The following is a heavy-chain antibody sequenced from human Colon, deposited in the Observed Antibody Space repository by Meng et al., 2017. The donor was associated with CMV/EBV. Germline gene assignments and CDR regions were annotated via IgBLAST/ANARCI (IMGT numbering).Heavy chain of an antibody. J-gene: IGHJ6*02. CDR2: ISYDGSNK. D-gene: IGHD3-3*01. Sequence: GESLKISCAASGFTFSSYAMHWVRQAPGKGLEWVAVISYDGSNKYYADSVKGRFTISRDNAKNSLYLQMNSLRAEDTAVYYCARDTNSITIFGVVINYYYYGMDVWGQGTTVTVSS. CDR3: ARDTNSITIFGVVINYYYYGMDV. CDR1: GFTFSSYA. V-gene: IGHV3-30-3*01.